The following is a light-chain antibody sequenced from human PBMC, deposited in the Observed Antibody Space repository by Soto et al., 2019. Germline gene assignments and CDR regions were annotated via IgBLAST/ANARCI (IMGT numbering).Light chain of an antibody. CDR3: QVWDNSRVV. CDR1: NIGSNS. CDR2: YNS. V-gene: IGLV3-21*04. J-gene: IGLJ2*01. Sequence: SYELTQPPSVSVAPGKTARITCGGNNIGSNSVHWYQQRPGQAPVVVIYYNSDRPSGIPERFSGSNSGNTATLTISRVEAGDEADYYCQVWDNSRVVFGGGTKLTVL.